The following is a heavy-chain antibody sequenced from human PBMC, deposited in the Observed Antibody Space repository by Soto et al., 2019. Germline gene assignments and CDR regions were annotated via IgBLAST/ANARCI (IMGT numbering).Heavy chain of an antibody. CDR2: MNPNSGNT. D-gene: IGHD3-10*01. J-gene: IGHJ6*02. Sequence: ASVNVSCKASGYTFTSYDINWVRQATGQGLEWMGWMNPNSGNTGYAQKFQGRVTMTRNTSISTAYMELSSLRSEDTAVYYCARGFGRRGYYYYYGMDVWGQGTTVTVSS. CDR3: ARGFGRRGYYYYYGMDV. CDR1: GYTFTSYD. V-gene: IGHV1-8*01.